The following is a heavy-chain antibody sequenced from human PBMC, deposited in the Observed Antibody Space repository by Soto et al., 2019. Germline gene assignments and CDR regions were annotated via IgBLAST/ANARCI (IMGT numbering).Heavy chain of an antibody. V-gene: IGHV3-66*01. CDR3: LREREGDGHAEL. J-gene: IGHJ4*02. CDR1: GFTVSR. CDR2: IYSDLGT. D-gene: IGHD1-7*01. Sequence: EVRLVESGGGLVQPGGSLRLSCAASGFTVSRVSWIRQAPGKGLNWVSVIYSDLGTYYTDSVKGRFTISRDNSRNTVFLQMNSLRVEATAVYYCLREREGDGHAELWGQGTLVTVSS.